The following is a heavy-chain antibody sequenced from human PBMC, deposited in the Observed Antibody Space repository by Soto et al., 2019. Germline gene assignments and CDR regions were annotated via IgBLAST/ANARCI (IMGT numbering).Heavy chain of an antibody. Sequence: GGSLRLSCAASGFTFSTYGMHWVRQAPGKGLEWVAVISYDGSNKYYADSVKGRFTISRDNSKNTLYLQMSSLRSEDTAVYYCAKGFSYSVIDYWGQGTLVTVSS. CDR3: AKGFSYSVIDY. J-gene: IGHJ4*02. CDR2: ISYDGSNK. CDR1: GFTFSTYG. D-gene: IGHD5-18*01. V-gene: IGHV3-30*18.